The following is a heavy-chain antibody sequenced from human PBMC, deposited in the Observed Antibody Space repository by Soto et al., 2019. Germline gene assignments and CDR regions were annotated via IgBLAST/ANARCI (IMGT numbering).Heavy chain of an antibody. V-gene: IGHV3-53*01. CDR2: IYNDGTT. J-gene: IGHJ6*02. CDR3: ARDEGRIHYDYWSGWGMDV. D-gene: IGHD3-3*01. Sequence: GGSLRLSCEASQFSVSSHYMNWVRQPPGRGLEWVSVIYNDGTTYYEDSVKGRFTISRDNSKNTLYLQMNSLRAEDTAVHYCARDEGRIHYDYWSGWGMDVWGQGTTVTVSS. CDR1: QFSVSSHY.